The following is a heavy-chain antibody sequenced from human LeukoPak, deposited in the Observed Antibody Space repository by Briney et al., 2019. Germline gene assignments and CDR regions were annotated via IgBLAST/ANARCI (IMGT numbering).Heavy chain of an antibody. Sequence: SVEVSCKASGGTFSSYAISWVRQAPGQGLEWMGGIIPIFGTANYAQKFQGRVTITADKSTSTAYMELSSLRSEDTAVYYCARDAVADFYYFDYWGQGTLVTVSS. V-gene: IGHV1-69*06. CDR1: GGTFSSYA. CDR2: IIPIFGTA. CDR3: ARDAVADFYYFDY. D-gene: IGHD6-19*01. J-gene: IGHJ4*02.